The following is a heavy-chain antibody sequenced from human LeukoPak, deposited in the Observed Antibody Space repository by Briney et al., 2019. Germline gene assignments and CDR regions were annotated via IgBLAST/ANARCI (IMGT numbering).Heavy chain of an antibody. D-gene: IGHD2-21*02. CDR1: GGSFSGYY. J-gene: IGHJ6*03. CDR3: ARGRRGDYFYYYYMDV. Sequence: SETLSLTCAVYGGSFSGYYWSWIRQPPGKGLEWIGEINHSGSTNYKPSLKSRVTILVDTSKNQFSLKLSSVTAADTAVYYCARGRRGDYFYYYYMDVWGKGTTVTVSS. V-gene: IGHV4-34*01. CDR2: INHSGST.